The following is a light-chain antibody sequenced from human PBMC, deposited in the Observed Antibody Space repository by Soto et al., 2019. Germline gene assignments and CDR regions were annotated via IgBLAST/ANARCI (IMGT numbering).Light chain of an antibody. J-gene: IGKJ2*01. Sequence: EIVLTQSPGTLSLYPGERATLSCRASQSVSSSYLAWYQQKPGQAPRLLIYGASSRATGIPDRFSGSGSGTDLTLTISRLEPDYFAVYYCQQYGSSPPYTFGQGTKLEIK. V-gene: IGKV3-20*01. CDR3: QQYGSSPPYT. CDR1: QSVSSSY. CDR2: GAS.